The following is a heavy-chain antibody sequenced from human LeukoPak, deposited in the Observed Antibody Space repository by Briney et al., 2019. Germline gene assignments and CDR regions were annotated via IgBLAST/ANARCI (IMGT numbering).Heavy chain of an antibody. CDR2: ISSSGSTI. Sequence: GGSLRLSCAASGFTFSSYEMNWVRQAPGKGLEWVSYISSSGSTIYYADSVKGRFTISRDNAKNSLYLQMNSLRAEDTAVYYCARTTMVRGTYYMDVWGKGTTVTISS. D-gene: IGHD3-10*01. J-gene: IGHJ6*03. CDR3: ARTTMVRGTYYMDV. V-gene: IGHV3-48*03. CDR1: GFTFSSYE.